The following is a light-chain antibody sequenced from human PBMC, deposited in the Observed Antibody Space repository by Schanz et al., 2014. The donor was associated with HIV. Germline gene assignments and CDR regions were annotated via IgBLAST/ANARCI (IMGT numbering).Light chain of an antibody. J-gene: IGLJ3*02. CDR3: GTWDDSLKGWV. CDR2: NTY. Sequence: QSVLTQPPSASGPPGQRVTISCSGSSSSIKTNTVNWFQQLPGTAPKLLIYNTYHRPSGVPDRFSGSESGTSASLAISGLQSEDEADYYCGTWDDSLKGWVFGGGTKLTVL. CDR1: SSSIKTNT. V-gene: IGLV1-44*01.